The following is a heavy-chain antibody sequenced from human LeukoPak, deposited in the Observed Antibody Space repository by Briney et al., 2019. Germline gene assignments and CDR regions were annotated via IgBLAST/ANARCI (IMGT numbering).Heavy chain of an antibody. CDR2: IYYSGST. CDR1: GGSISSYY. V-gene: IGHV4-59*08. J-gene: IGHJ4*02. D-gene: IGHD6-13*01. Sequence: PSETLSLTCTVSGGSISSYYWSWIRQPPAKALEWIGYIYYSGSTNYNPSLKSRVTISVDTSKNQFSLKLSSVTATDTAVYYCARGVVAAAAPDYWGQGTLVTVSS. CDR3: ARGVVAAAAPDY.